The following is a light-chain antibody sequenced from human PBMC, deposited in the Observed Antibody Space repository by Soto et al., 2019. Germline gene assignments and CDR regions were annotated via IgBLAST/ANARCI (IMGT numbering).Light chain of an antibody. V-gene: IGKV3-15*01. Sequence: EIEMTQSPATLSVSPXXRSTLSCRASQSVSSNLAWYQQKPGQAPRLLIYGASTRATGIAARFSGSESGTEFTLTIRSLQSEDFAVYYCQQYGSSLTFGQGTRLEIK. CDR3: QQYGSSLT. CDR1: QSVSSN. CDR2: GAS. J-gene: IGKJ5*01.